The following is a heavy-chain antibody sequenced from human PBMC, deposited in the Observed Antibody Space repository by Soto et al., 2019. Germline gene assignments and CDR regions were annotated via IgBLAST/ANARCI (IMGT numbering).Heavy chain of an antibody. Sequence: SVKVSCKASGGTFSSYAISWVRQAPGQGLEWMGGIIPIFGTANYAQKFQGRVTITADESTSTAYMELSSLRSEDTAVYYCARVYYYGSGPRVDWFDPWGQGTLVTVS. D-gene: IGHD3-10*01. J-gene: IGHJ5*02. CDR1: GGTFSSYA. CDR2: IIPIFGTA. V-gene: IGHV1-69*13. CDR3: ARVYYYGSGPRVDWFDP.